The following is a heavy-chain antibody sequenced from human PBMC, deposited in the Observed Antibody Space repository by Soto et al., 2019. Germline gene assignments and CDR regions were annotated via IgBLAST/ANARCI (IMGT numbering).Heavy chain of an antibody. CDR3: ARVDYYDSSGYYPL. CDR2: IIPIFGTA. CDR1: GGTFSSYA. Sequence: GASVKVSCKASGGTFSSYAISWVRQAPGQGLEWMGGIIPIFGTANYAQKFQGRVTITADESTSTAYMELSSLRSEDTAVYYCARVDYYDSSGYYPLWGQGTLVTVSS. V-gene: IGHV1-69*13. J-gene: IGHJ4*02. D-gene: IGHD3-22*01.